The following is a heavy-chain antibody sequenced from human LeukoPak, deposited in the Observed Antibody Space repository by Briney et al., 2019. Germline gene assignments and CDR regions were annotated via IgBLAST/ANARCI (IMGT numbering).Heavy chain of an antibody. D-gene: IGHD6-25*01. J-gene: IGHJ2*01. CDR1: GFTFDDYG. CDR3: ARGPPWYFDL. Sequence: PGGSLRLSCAACGFTFDDYGMSWVRQAPGKGLEWVSGINWNGGSTGYADSVKGRFTISRDNAKNSLYLQMNSLTAEDTAVYYCARGPPWYFDLWGRGTLVTVSS. V-gene: IGHV3-20*04. CDR2: INWNGGST.